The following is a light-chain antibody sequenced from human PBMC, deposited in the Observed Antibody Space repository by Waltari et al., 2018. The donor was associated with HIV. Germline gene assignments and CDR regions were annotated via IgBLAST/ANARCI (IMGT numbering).Light chain of an antibody. CDR2: DVY. Sequence: AVTQPASVSGLPGQSTTISCTGGDSDFGLYNFVSWYQQHSGKPPKLILYDVYSRASGVSDRFSGAISGNTASLTISGRRAEDEAHYYCASFTGDNTVMFGGGTEVTVL. CDR1: DSDFGLYNF. V-gene: IGLV2-14*03. CDR3: ASFTGDNTVM. J-gene: IGLJ3*02.